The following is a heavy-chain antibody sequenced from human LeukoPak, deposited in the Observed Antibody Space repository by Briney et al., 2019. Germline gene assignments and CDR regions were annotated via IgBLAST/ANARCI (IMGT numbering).Heavy chain of an antibody. CDR2: IIPIFGTA. J-gene: IGHJ6*02. V-gene: IGHV1-69*06. CDR3: ARGDYDSSGYYYGQDYYYGMDV. Sequence: GSSVKVSCKASGGTFSSYAISWVRQAPGQGLEWMGGIIPIFGTANYAQKFQGRVTITADKSTSTAYMELSSLRSEDTAVYYCARGDYDSSGYYYGQDYYYGMDVWGQGTTVTVSS. D-gene: IGHD3-22*01. CDR1: GGTFSSYA.